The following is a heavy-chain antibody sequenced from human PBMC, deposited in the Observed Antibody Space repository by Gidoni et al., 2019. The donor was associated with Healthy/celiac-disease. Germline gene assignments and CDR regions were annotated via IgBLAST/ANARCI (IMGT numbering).Heavy chain of an antibody. CDR1: GFTFSSYH. V-gene: IGHV3-13*04. J-gene: IGHJ2*01. CDR3: ARATPVYSSSSGWYFDL. D-gene: IGHD6-6*01. CDR2: IGTASDT. Sequence: EVQLVEPGGGLVQPGGSLRLSCAASGFTFSSYHMHWVRQATGKGLEWVSAIGTASDTYYPGSVKVRFTISRENAKNSLYLQMNSLRAGDTAVYYCARATPVYSSSSGWYFDLWGRGTLVTVSS.